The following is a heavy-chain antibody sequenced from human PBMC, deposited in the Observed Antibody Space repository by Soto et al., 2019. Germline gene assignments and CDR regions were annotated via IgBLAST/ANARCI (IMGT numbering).Heavy chain of an antibody. D-gene: IGHD3-3*01. CDR1: GYTFTSYD. J-gene: IGHJ6*03. Sequence: ASVKVSCTASGYTFTSYDINWVRQATGQGLEWMGWMNPNSGNTGYAQKFQGRVTMTRNTSISTAYMELSSLRSEDTAVYYCARGNAGFWSGSYYYYYMDVWGKGTTVTVSS. V-gene: IGHV1-8*01. CDR3: ARGNAGFWSGSYYYYYMDV. CDR2: MNPNSGNT.